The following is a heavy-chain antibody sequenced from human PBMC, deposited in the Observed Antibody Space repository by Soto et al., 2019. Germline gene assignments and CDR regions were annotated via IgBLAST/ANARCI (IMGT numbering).Heavy chain of an antibody. CDR2: ISYSGST. V-gene: IGHV4-61*01. J-gene: IGHJ4*02. Sequence: SETLSLTCTVSGDSVSSASYYWDWIRQPPGQGLEWIGYISYSGSTDYNPTLKSRVTISVDTSKNQFSLKLSSVTAADTAVYYCARGRYSSGWFDFWGQGTLVTVSS. CDR1: GDSVSSASYY. CDR3: ARGRYSSGWFDF. D-gene: IGHD6-19*01.